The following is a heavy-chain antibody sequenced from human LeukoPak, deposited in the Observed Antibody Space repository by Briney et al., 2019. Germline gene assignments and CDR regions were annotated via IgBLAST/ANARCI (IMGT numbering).Heavy chain of an antibody. V-gene: IGHV3-21*01. CDR2: ISSSSGFM. J-gene: IGHJ6*04. CDR1: GFTLGSYT. CDR3: AELGITMIGGV. D-gene: IGHD3-10*02. Sequence: GGSLRLSCAASGFTLGSYTMNWVRQAPGKGLEWVSFISSSSGFMYYADSVKGRFTISRDNANNSIYLQMNSLRAEDTAVYYCAELGITMIGGVWGKGTTVTISS.